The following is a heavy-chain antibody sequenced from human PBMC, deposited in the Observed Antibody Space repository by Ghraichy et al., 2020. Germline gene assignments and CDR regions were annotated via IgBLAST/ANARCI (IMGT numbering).Heavy chain of an antibody. CDR2: FDPEDGET. CDR3: ATKARAYSSSWYGYYFDY. V-gene: IGHV1-24*01. Sequence: ASVKVSCKVSGYTLTELSMHWVRQAPGKGLEWMGGFDPEDGETIYAQKFQGRVTMTEDTSTDTAYMELSSLRSEDTAVYYCATKARAYSSSWYGYYFDYWGQGTLVTDSS. J-gene: IGHJ4*02. D-gene: IGHD6-13*01. CDR1: GYTLTELS.